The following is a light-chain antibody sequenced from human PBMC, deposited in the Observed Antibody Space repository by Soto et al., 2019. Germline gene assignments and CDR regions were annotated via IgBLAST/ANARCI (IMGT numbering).Light chain of an antibody. CDR1: SSDVGSHNY. V-gene: IGLV2-14*01. CDR3: SSYTSSSTLVV. J-gene: IGLJ2*01. Sequence: QSALTQPASVSGSPGQSITISCTGTSSDVGSHNYVSWYQQQPGKAPKVMIYEVSYRPSGVSNRFSGSKSGNTASLTISGLQAEDEADYYCSSYTSSSTLVVFGGGTKLTVL. CDR2: EVS.